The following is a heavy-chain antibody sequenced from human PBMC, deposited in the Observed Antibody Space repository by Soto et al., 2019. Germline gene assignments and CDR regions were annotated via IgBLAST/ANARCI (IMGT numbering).Heavy chain of an antibody. D-gene: IGHD6-6*01. CDR2: ISSSSSYI. Sequence: GGSLRLSCAASGFTFSSYSMNWVRQAPGKGLEWVSSISSSSSYIYYADSVKGRFTISRDNAKNSLYLQMNSLRAEDTAVYYCVRELEDSSWGAMDVWGRGSTVTVSS. J-gene: IGHJ6*01. CDR3: VRELEDSSWGAMDV. CDR1: GFTFSSYS. V-gene: IGHV3-21*01.